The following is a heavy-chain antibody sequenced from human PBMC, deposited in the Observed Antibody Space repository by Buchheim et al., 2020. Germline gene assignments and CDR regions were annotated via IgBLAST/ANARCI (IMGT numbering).Heavy chain of an antibody. CDR2: ISGSGGST. Sequence: EVQLVESGGGLVQPGGSLRLSCAASGFTFSSYAMSWVRQAPGKGLEWVSAISGSGGSTYYADSVKGRFTISRDNSKNTMYLQMNSLRAEDTAVYYCAKSGASKGPWVLLTTVTNGAWFDPWGQGTL. V-gene: IGHV3-23*04. J-gene: IGHJ5*02. CDR3: AKSGASKGPWVLLTTVTNGAWFDP. CDR1: GFTFSSYA. D-gene: IGHD4-17*01.